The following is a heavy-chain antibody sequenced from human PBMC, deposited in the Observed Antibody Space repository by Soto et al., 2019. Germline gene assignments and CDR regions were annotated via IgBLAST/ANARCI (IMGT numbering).Heavy chain of an antibody. D-gene: IGHD2-8*02. CDR2: IGTQHDT. J-gene: IGHJ5*02. V-gene: IGHV3-13*01. CDR1: GFTFSAYD. CDR3: ARQASYWHGGGGWFDP. Sequence: EVQLVESGGGLVQPGGSLRLSCAASGFTFSAYDMHWVRQPTGKGLEWVSAIGTQHDTYYPDSVKGRFTISRENAKNSLFLQMNSLRTGDRAVYYCARQASYWHGGGGWFDPWGQGTLVTVSS.